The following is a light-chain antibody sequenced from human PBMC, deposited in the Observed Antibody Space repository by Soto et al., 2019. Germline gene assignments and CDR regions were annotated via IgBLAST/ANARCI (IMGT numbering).Light chain of an antibody. CDR2: EVS. CDR3: SSYAGSNNYV. J-gene: IGLJ1*01. Sequence: QSVLTQPHSASGSPGQSVTISCTGTSSDVGGYNYVSWYQQHPGKAPKLMIYEVSKRPSGIPDRFSGSKSSNTAALTVSGRQAEYEADYYCSSYAGSNNYVFGTGTKLTVL. CDR1: SSDVGGYNY. V-gene: IGLV2-8*01.